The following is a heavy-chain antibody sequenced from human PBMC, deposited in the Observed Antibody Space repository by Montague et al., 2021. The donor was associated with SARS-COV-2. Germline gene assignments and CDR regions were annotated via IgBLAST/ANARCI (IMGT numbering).Heavy chain of an antibody. D-gene: IGHD5-24*01. CDR3: ARRRSSYNHHDAFDI. V-gene: IGHV5-10-1*01. J-gene: IGHJ3*02. CDR1: GYSFTSYW. CDR2: LDPSDSYT. Sequence: QSGAEVKKPGESLRISCKGSGYSFTSYWISWVRQMPGKGLEWMGRLDPSDSYTKYSPSFQGHVTISADKSISTAYLQWSSLRASDTAMYYCARRRSSYNHHDAFDIWGQGTMVTVSS.